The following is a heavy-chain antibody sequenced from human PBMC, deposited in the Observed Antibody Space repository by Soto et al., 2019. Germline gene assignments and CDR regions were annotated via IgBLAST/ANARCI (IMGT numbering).Heavy chain of an antibody. V-gene: IGHV1-69*12. CDR3: ATRGVGSNEFDY. J-gene: IGHJ4*02. CDR2: IIPIFGTA. CDR1: GGTFSSYA. Sequence: QVQLEQSGAEVKKPGSSVKVSCKASGGTFSSYAINWVRQAPGQGLEWMGGIIPIFGTANYAQKFQGRVTITADESTSTAYMELSSLRSEDSAVYYCATRGVGSNEFDYWGQGTLVTVSS. D-gene: IGHD4-4*01.